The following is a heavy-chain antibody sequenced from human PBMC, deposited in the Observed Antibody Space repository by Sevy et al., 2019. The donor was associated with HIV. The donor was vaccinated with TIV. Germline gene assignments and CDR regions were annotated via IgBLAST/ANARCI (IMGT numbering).Heavy chain of an antibody. D-gene: IGHD3-16*01. CDR3: GGGGGFYGAYPFDY. Sequence: GGSLRLSCSASGFAFSAYWMVWVRQGPGKGLEWVANIKQDGSEQNYVDSVEGRFTISRDNGKNLLYLQMNDLRAEDAAVYCWGGGGGFYGAYPFDYWGHGTLVTVSS. J-gene: IGHJ4*01. V-gene: IGHV3-7*04. CDR1: GFAFSAYW. CDR2: IKQDGSEQ.